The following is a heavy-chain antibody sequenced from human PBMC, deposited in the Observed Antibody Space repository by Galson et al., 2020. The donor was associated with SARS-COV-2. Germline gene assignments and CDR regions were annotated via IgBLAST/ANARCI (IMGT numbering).Heavy chain of an antibody. D-gene: IGHD3-10*01. J-gene: IGHJ4*02. V-gene: IGHV3-30*02. CDR1: GFPFSSYA. Sequence: QLGESLKISCVTSGFPFSSYAMHWVRRAPGKGLEWVAFIHWDGNNKKYSDSVKGRFDISRDNSKNTVYLQMHSLTTEDAAVYYCSKDYYGSGSYPDSWGQGSLVAVST. CDR2: IHWDGNNK. CDR3: SKDYYGSGSYPDS.